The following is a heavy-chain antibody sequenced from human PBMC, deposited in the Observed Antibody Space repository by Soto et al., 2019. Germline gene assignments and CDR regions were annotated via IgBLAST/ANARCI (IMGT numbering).Heavy chain of an antibody. J-gene: IGHJ4*02. V-gene: IGHV3-30*18. CDR1: GFTFSSYG. CDR3: AKEGWCSGGSCYSGDY. Sequence: PGGSLRLSCAASGFTFSSYGMHWVRQAPGKGLEWVAVISYDGSNKYYADSVKGRFTISRDNSKNTLYLQMNSLRAEDTAVYYCAKEGWCSGGSCYSGDYWGQGTLVTVS. D-gene: IGHD2-15*01. CDR2: ISYDGSNK.